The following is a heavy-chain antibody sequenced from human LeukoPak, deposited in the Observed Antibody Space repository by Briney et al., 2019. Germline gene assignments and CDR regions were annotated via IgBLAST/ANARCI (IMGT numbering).Heavy chain of an antibody. J-gene: IGHJ6*03. CDR1: GGSFSGYS. D-gene: IGHD3-10*01. Sequence: SETLSLTCAVYGGSFSGYSWSWIRQPPGKGLEWIGEINHSGSTNYNPSPKSRVTISVDTSQNQFSLKLSSLTAADTAVYYCARGGEVVRGVIGLPYYYYMDVWGKGTTVTVSS. V-gene: IGHV4-34*01. CDR3: ARGGEVVRGVIGLPYYYYMDV. CDR2: INHSGST.